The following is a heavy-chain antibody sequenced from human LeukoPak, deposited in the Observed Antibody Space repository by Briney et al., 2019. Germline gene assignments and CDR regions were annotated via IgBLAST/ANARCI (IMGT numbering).Heavy chain of an antibody. CDR1: GGSISSYY. D-gene: IGHD2-15*01. J-gene: IGHJ4*02. CDR2: IYYSGST. Sequence: PSETLSLTCTVSGGSISSYYWSWIRQPPGKGLEWIGYIYYSGSTNYNPSLKSRVTISVDTSKSHFSLTLSSVTAASPVVYYCARDLGVYCSGASCYRPYYFDYWGQGTLVTVSS. V-gene: IGHV4-59*01. CDR3: ARDLGVYCSGASCYRPYYFDY.